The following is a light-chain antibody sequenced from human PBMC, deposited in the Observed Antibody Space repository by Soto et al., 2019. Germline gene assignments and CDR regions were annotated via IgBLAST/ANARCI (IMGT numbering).Light chain of an antibody. CDR3: HQYVTLPPT. CDR2: GAS. CDR1: QTVTNTY. J-gene: IGKJ4*01. Sequence: EIVLTQSPGTLSLSPGERATLSCRASQTVTNTYLAWYQQKSGQAPNFLIYGASNRATGIPDRFSGSGSGTDFTLTISRLEPEDFAVYYCHQYVTLPPTFGVGTKVEI. V-gene: IGKV3-20*01.